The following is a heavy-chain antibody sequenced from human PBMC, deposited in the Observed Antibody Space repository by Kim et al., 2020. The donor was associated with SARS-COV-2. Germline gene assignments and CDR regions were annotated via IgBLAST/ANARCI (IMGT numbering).Heavy chain of an antibody. V-gene: IGHV4-61*01. CDR2: IYYSGST. CDR3: ARDSAAIAAGT. D-gene: IGHD6-25*01. Sequence: SETLSLTCTVSGGSVSSGSYYWSWIRQPPGKGLEWIGYIYYSGSTNYNPSLKSLVTISVDTSKNQFSLKLSSVTAADTAVYYCARDSAAIAAGTWGQGTLVTLSS. CDR1: GGSVSSGSYY. J-gene: IGHJ5*02.